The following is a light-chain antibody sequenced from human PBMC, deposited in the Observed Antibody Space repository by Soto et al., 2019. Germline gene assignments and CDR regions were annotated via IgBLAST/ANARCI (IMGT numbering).Light chain of an antibody. V-gene: IGLV3-21*02. Sequence: SYELTQTSSVSVAPGQTARISCGGNNIGGKSVHWYQQKPGQAPAVVVYDDSDRPSGIPERFSGSNSGNTATLAISRVEAGDEADYHCQVWDDNSDHHVFGTGTKVTVL. J-gene: IGLJ1*01. CDR3: QVWDDNSDHHV. CDR2: DDS. CDR1: NIGGKS.